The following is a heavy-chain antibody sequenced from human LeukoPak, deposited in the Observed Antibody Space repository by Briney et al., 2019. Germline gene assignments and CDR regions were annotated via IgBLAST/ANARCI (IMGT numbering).Heavy chain of an antibody. J-gene: IGHJ4*02. CDR1: GYSLTIYW. D-gene: IGHD2-8*01. V-gene: IGHV5-51*01. CDR3: ATSVYLDY. CDR2: IYPSDSDT. Sequence: GESLQISCKGSGYSLTIYWMGWVRQMPGKGLEWMGIIYPSDSDTRYSPSFQGHVTISVDKSISTAYLQWSSLKASDTAMYYCATSVYLDYWGQGTLVTVSS.